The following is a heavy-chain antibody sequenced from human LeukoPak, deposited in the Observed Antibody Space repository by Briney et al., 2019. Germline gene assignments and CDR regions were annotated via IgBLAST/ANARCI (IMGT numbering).Heavy chain of an antibody. CDR3: AKTVAGEY. V-gene: IGHV3-23*01. D-gene: IGHD6-19*01. Sequence: QPGGSLRLSCTASGFTFSNLAMSWVRQAPGKGLEWVSALSGSGSSTYYADSVKGRFTISRDNSKNTVYLQMNSLRAEDTALYYCAKTVAGEYWGQGTLVTVSS. CDR2: LSGSGSST. J-gene: IGHJ4*02. CDR1: GFTFSNLA.